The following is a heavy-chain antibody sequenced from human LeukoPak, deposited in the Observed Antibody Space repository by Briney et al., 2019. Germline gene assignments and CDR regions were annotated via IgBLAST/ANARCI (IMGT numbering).Heavy chain of an antibody. CDR3: RAVRDYYYYMDV. V-gene: IGHV3-11*04. CDR2: ISSSGSTI. J-gene: IGHJ6*03. Sequence: PGGSLRLSCAASGFTFSDYYMSWIRQAPGKGLEWVSYISSSGSTIYYADSVKGRFTISRDNAKNSLYLQMNSLRAEDTAVYYCRAVRDYYYYMDVWGKGTTVTVSS. CDR1: GFTFSDYY. D-gene: IGHD4-17*01.